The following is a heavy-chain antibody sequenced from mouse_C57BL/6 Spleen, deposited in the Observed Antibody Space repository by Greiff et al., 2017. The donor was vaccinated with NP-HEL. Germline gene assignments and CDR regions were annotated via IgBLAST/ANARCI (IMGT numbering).Heavy chain of an antibody. CDR3: ARHGDSIYFDY. CDR2: IDPSDSET. Sequence: QVQLQQPGAELVRPGSSVKLSCKASGYTFTSYWMHWVKQRPIQGLEWIGNIDPSDSETHYNQKFKDKATLTVDKSSSTAYMQLSSLTSEDSAVYYCARHGDSIYFDYWGQGTTLTVSS. CDR1: GYTFTSYW. D-gene: IGHD2-10*02. J-gene: IGHJ2*01. V-gene: IGHV1-52*01.